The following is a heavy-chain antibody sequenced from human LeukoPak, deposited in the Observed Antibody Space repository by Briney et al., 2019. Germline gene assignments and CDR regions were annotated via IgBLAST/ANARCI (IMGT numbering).Heavy chain of an antibody. CDR3: ARHSSRLRHFDS. CDR1: GGSVGSSAFY. J-gene: IGHJ4*02. V-gene: IGHV4-39*01. D-gene: IGHD2-15*01. Sequence: SETLSLTCTVSGGSVGSSAFYRGWIRQPPGKGLEWIGSIYYTGNTYYNSSLRNRVTISVDSSRNQFSLRLTSVTAADTAVYYCARHSSRLRHFDSWGQGTLVTVSS. CDR2: IYYTGNT.